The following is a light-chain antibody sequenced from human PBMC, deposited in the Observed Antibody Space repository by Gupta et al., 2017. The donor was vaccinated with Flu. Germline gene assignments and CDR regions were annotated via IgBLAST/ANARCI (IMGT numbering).Light chain of an antibody. J-gene: IGKJ1*01. CDR3: QQYSSYWT. CDR1: HSLSSR. CDR2: KAS. V-gene: IGKV1-5*03. Sequence: GVTITCRASHSLSSRLAWYQQKPGKAPKVLIYKASSLESGVPSRFSGSGSGTEFTLTISSLQPDDFATYYCQQYSSYWTFGQGPTVEIK.